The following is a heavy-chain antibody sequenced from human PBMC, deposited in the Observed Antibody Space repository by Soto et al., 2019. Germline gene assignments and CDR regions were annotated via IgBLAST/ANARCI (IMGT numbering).Heavy chain of an antibody. J-gene: IGHJ4*02. CDR2: IIPLFGTP. D-gene: IGHD1-1*01. Sequence: QVLLMQSGAEVKKPGSSVKVSCTSSGGPFSSYDISWVRQVPGQGLEWLGGIIPLFGTPSYARKFQDRLTISADESTTTAYMELSSLTSEDTAMYFCARDGTIQMANFDFWGQGTLVTVSS. CDR3: ARDGTIQMANFDF. V-gene: IGHV1-69*01. CDR1: GGPFSSYD.